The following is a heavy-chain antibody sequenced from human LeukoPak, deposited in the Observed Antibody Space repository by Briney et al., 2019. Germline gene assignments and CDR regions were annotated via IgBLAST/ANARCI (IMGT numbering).Heavy chain of an antibody. V-gene: IGHV3-20*04. CDR1: GFTFSSYG. D-gene: IGHD6-19*01. J-gene: IGHJ4*02. CDR3: ARVGAGTSFGFDY. CDR2: INWNGGST. Sequence: PGGSLRLSCAASGFTFSSYGMHWVRQAPGKGLEWVSGINWNGGSTGYADSVKGRFTISRDNAKNSLYLQMNSLRAEDTAVYYCARVGAGTSFGFDYWGQGTLVTVSS.